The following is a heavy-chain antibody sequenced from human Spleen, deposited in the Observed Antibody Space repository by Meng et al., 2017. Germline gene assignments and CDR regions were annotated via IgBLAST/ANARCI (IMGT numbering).Heavy chain of an antibody. J-gene: IGHJ4*02. CDR2: INPKSGDT. CDR1: GYMFNSYG. D-gene: IGHD6-13*01. Sequence: ASVKVSCKASGYMFNSYGIDWVRQAPGQGLEWMGRINPKSGDTHYAQRFQGRVTMTGDTSISTAYMELSGLRSDDTAMYYCARDEDISAAGKLFGDYWGQGTLVTVSS. V-gene: IGHV1-2*06. CDR3: ARDEDISAAGKLFGDY.